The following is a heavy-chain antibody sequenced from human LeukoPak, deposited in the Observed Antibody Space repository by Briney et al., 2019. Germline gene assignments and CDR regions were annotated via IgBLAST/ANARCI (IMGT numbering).Heavy chain of an antibody. CDR1: GYTFTNYD. D-gene: IGHD4-11*01. V-gene: IGHV1-18*01. J-gene: IGHJ5*02. CDR3: ARDPRMTTVDWFDP. Sequence: EASVKVSCTTSGYTFTNYDINWVRQAPGQGLEWMGWTSPYNGHTNYAQKLQGRVTMTTDTLTSTAYMELRSLRSDDTAVYYCARDPRMTTVDWFDPWGQGTLVTVSS. CDR2: TSPYNGHT.